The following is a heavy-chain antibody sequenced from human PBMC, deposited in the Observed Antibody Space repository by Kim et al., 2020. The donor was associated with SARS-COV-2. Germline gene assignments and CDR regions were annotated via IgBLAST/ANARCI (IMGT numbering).Heavy chain of an antibody. V-gene: IGHV4-34*01. CDR2: INHSGST. CDR3: ARGQKLRSIAARPSGAFDI. CDR1: GGSFSGYY. J-gene: IGHJ3*02. Sequence: SETLSLTCAVYGGSFSGYYWSWIRQPPGKGLEWIGEINHSGSTNYNPSLKSRVTISVDTSKNQFSLKLSYVTAADTAVYYCARGQKLRSIAARPSGAFDIWGQGTMVTVSS. D-gene: IGHD6-6*01.